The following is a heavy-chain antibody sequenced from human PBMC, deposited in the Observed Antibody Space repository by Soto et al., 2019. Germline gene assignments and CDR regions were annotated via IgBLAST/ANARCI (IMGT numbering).Heavy chain of an antibody. Sequence: EVQLLESGGGLVQPGGSLRLSCAASGFTFSSYAMSWVRQAPGKGLEWVSTTSSSGGSTYYADSVKGRFTISRDNSKNTFYLQMNSLRAKDMAVYYCAKDGGYGWGSYYSDDWGQGTLVTVSS. D-gene: IGHD3-10*01. CDR2: TSSSGGST. V-gene: IGHV3-23*01. CDR3: AKDGGYGWGSYYSDD. J-gene: IGHJ4*02. CDR1: GFTFSSYA.